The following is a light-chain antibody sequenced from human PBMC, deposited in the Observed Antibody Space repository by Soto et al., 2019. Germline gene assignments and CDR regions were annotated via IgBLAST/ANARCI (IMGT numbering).Light chain of an antibody. CDR1: SSDVGSYNY. CDR2: DVT. CDR3: SSYAGNNNLV. Sequence: QSALTQPPSASGSPGQSVTFSCTGTSSDVGSYNYVSWYQQHPGKAPKFILYDVTKRPSGVPDRFSGSKSGNTASLTVSGLQAEDEADYYCSSYAGNNNLVFGTGTKVTVL. J-gene: IGLJ1*01. V-gene: IGLV2-8*01.